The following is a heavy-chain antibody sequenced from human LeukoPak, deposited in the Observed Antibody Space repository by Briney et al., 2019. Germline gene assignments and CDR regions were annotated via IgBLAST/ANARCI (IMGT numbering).Heavy chain of an antibody. J-gene: IGHJ4*02. Sequence: GGSLRLSCAASGFTFSSYGMHWVRQAPGKGLEWVAVISYDGSNKYYADSVKGRFTISRDNSKNTLYLQMNSLRAEDTAVYYCAKDRGYDILTVPFDYWGQGTLVTVSS. CDR3: AKDRGYDILTVPFDY. D-gene: IGHD3-9*01. V-gene: IGHV3-30*18. CDR1: GFTFSSYG. CDR2: ISYDGSNK.